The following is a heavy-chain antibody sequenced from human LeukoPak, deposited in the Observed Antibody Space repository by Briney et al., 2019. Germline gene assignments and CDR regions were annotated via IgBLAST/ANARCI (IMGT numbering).Heavy chain of an antibody. CDR1: GFTFSTYA. CDR2: ISYDGSNK. D-gene: IGHD6-13*01. Sequence: GGSLRLSCAASGFTFSTYAMHWVRQAPGKGLEWVAVISYDGSNKYYADSVKGRFTISRDNSKNTLYLQMNSLRAEDTAVYYCARGRYSSSWWDPARTDAHFDYWGQGTLVTVSS. CDR3: ARGRYSSSWWDPARTDAHFDY. J-gene: IGHJ4*02. V-gene: IGHV3-30-3*01.